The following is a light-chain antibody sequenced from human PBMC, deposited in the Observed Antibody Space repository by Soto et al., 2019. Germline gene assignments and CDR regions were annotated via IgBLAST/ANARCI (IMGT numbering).Light chain of an antibody. Sequence: DIEMTHSPSTLSSXVXXXXAXXXRASESISRWLAWYQQKPGKVPKLLIYQASSLESGVPSRFSGSGSGTEFTLTISSLQTEDFATYYCQLYSVYSSWTFGQGTKVDIK. V-gene: IGKV1-5*03. J-gene: IGKJ1*01. CDR1: ESISRW. CDR2: QAS. CDR3: QLYSVYSSWT.